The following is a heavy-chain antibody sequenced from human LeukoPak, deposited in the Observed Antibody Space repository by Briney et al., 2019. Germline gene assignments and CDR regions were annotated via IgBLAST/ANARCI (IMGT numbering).Heavy chain of an antibody. CDR2: ISAYNGNT. J-gene: IGHJ3*02. CDR1: GYTFTSYG. Sequence: ASVKVSCKASGYTFTSYGISWVRQAPGQGLEWMGWISAYNGNTNYAQKLQGRVTMTTDTSTSTAYMELRSLRSDDTAVYYCASTMITFGGVISYERNAFDIWGQGTMVTVSS. D-gene: IGHD3-16*02. V-gene: IGHV1-18*01. CDR3: ASTMITFGGVISYERNAFDI.